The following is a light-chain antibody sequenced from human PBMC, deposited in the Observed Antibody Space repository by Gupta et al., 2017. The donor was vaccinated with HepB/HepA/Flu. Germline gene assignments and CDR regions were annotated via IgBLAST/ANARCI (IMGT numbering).Light chain of an antibody. V-gene: IGKV1-39*01. CDR1: QSITTY. Sequence: DIQMTQSPSSLSASVGDRVTITCRAGQSITTYLNWYQQKPGKAPKLLIYASSNLRSGVPSRFSGSGSGTDFTLTISRRQPEDFATYFWQQSYSTYTFGQGTKLEIK. J-gene: IGKJ2*01. CDR2: ASS. CDR3: QQSYSTYT.